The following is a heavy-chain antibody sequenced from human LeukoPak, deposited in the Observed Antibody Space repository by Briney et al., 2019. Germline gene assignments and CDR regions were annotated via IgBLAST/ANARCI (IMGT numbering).Heavy chain of an antibody. CDR3: AKDLGGTIVDKWLFPGWFDP. J-gene: IGHJ5*02. V-gene: IGHV3-23*01. Sequence: GGSLRLSCAASGFTFSDYAMNWVRQAPGEGLKWVSTLSGSGVATYYADSVRGRFTISRDNSKNTLYLQMNSLRAEDTAVYYCAKDLGGTIVDKWLFPGWFDPWGQGTLVTVSS. CDR1: GFTFSDYA. D-gene: IGHD3-22*01. CDR2: LSGSGVAT.